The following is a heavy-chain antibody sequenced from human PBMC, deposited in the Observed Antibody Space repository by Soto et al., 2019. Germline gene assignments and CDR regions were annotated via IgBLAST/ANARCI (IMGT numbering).Heavy chain of an antibody. V-gene: IGHV3-30*18. Sequence: QVQLVESGGGVVQPGRSLRLSCAASGFTFSSYGMHWVRQAPGKGLEWVAVISYDGSNKYYADSVKGRFSISRDNSKNTLYLQMNSLRAEHTAVYYCAKDRIGVEVATIESGLFDYWGQGTLVTVSS. D-gene: IGHD5-12*01. J-gene: IGHJ4*02. CDR3: AKDRIGVEVATIESGLFDY. CDR2: ISYDGSNK. CDR1: GFTFSSYG.